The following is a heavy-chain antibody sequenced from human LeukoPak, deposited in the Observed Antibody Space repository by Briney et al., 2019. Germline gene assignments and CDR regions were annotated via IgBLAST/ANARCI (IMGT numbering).Heavy chain of an antibody. CDR1: GFTFSTSS. J-gene: IGHJ4*02. V-gene: IGHV3-30*04. CDR2: ISNEGSNK. CDR3: AKGVWMATRTSADY. D-gene: IGHD5-24*01. Sequence: TGGSLRLSCAASGFTFSTSSMHWVRQAPGKGLEWVAVISNEGSNKYYADSVKGRFTISRDNSKNTLYLQMNSLRAEDTAVYYCAKGVWMATRTSADYWGQGTLVTVSS.